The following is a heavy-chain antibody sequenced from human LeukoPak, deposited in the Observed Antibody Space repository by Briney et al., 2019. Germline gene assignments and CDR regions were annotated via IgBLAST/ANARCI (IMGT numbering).Heavy chain of an antibody. CDR1: GYSLTSYW. CDR3: ARLLPSLFLGWEAAFDI. Sequence: GESLKISCKGSGYSLTSYWIGWVRQMPGKGLEWMGIIYPGDSDTRYSPSFQGQVTISADKSISTAYLQWSSLKASDTATYYCARLLPSLFLGWEAAFDIWGQGTMVTVSS. CDR2: IYPGDSDT. D-gene: IGHD1-26*01. J-gene: IGHJ3*02. V-gene: IGHV5-51*01.